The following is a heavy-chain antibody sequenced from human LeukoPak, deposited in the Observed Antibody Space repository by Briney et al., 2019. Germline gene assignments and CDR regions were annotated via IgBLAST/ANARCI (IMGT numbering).Heavy chain of an antibody. CDR3: AKPYYYGSRSYMDY. V-gene: IGHV3-23*01. CDR1: GFTFSTYA. CDR2: IGGSGGRT. J-gene: IGHJ4*02. D-gene: IGHD3-10*01. Sequence: PGGSLRLSCAASGFTFSTYAMSWVRQAPGKGLDWVSAIGGSGGRTYYADSVKGRFTISRDNSKNMLYLQMNSLRAEDTAVYYCAKPYYYGSRSYMDYWGQGTLVTVSS.